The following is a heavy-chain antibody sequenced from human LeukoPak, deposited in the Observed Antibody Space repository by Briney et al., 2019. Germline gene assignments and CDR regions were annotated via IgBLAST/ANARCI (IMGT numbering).Heavy chain of an antibody. D-gene: IGHD6-19*01. CDR2: ISGSGGST. V-gene: IGHV3-23*01. Sequence: GGSLRLSCAASGITFSTYSMNWVRQAPGKGLEWVSAISGSGGSTYYADSVKGRFTISRDNSKNTLYLQMNSLRAEDTAVYYCAKAPGAVALAGAFDIWGQGTMVTVSS. CDR3: AKAPGAVALAGAFDI. CDR1: GITFSTYS. J-gene: IGHJ3*02.